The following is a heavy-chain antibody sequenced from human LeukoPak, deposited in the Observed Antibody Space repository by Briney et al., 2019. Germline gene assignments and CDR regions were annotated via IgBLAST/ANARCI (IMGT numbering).Heavy chain of an antibody. V-gene: IGHV4-34*01. CDR2: INHSGNT. D-gene: IGHD4-23*01. J-gene: IGHJ4*02. Sequence: PSETLSLTCAVSGGSFIGSHWNWIRQPPGKGLEWIGEINHSGNTNYNPSLKSRVTISVDTSKNQFSLKLRSVTAADTAVYYCARDPTTVVALPYYFDDWGQGTLVTVSS. CDR1: GGSFIGSH. CDR3: ARDPTTVVALPYYFDD.